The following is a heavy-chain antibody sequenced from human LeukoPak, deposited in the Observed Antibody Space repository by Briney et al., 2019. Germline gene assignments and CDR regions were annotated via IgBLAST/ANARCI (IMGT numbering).Heavy chain of an antibody. V-gene: IGHV3-64D*09. CDR2: ISSNGGST. CDR1: GFTFSGYA. J-gene: IGHJ4*02. D-gene: IGHD3-10*01. CDR3: VSADYGWWLEFGY. Sequence: GGSLRLSCSASGFTFSGYAMHWVRQAPGKGLEYVSTISSNGGSTYYAGSVKGKFTISRDNSKNTLYLQMSSLKAEDTAVYYCVSADYGWWLEFGYWGQGTLVTVSS.